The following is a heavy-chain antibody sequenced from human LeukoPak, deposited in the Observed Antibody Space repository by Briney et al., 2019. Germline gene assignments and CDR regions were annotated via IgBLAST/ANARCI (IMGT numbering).Heavy chain of an antibody. Sequence: GGSLRLSCAASGFTFSSYAMNWVRQAPGKGLEWVSGISSSGGSTSYADSVKGRFTISRDNSKDTLHLQMSILRPEDTALYYCASGPYSSSYFASWGQGTMVTVSS. V-gene: IGHV3-23*01. CDR1: GFTFSSYA. J-gene: IGHJ4*02. CDR3: ASGPYSSSYFAS. D-gene: IGHD6-13*01. CDR2: ISSSGGST.